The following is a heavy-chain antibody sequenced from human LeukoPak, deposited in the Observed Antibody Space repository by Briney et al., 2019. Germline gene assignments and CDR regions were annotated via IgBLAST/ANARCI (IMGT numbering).Heavy chain of an antibody. CDR2: ISYDGSNK. Sequence: GRSLRLSCAASGFTFSSYAMHWVRQAPGKGLEWVAVISYDGSNKYYADSVKGRFTISRDNSKNTLYLQMNSLRAEDTAVYYCARGRGYAIRDYYYMDVWGKGTTVTVSS. V-gene: IGHV3-30*01. D-gene: IGHD3-3*01. CDR1: GFTFSSYA. CDR3: ARGRGYAIRDYYYMDV. J-gene: IGHJ6*03.